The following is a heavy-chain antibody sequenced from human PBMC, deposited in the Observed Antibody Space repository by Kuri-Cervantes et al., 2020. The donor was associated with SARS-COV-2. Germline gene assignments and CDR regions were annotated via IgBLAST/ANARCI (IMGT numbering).Heavy chain of an antibody. CDR3: ARGPRQGGQSYDSDAFDI. CDR1: GGTFSSYA. CDR2: IIPIFGTA. Sequence: SVKVSCKASGGTFSSYAISWVRQAPGQGLEWMGGIIPIFGTANYAQKFQGRVTITADESTSTAYMELSGLRSEDTAVYYCARGPRQGGQSYDSDAFDIWGQGTMVTVSS. J-gene: IGHJ3*02. D-gene: IGHD3-22*01. V-gene: IGHV1-69*13.